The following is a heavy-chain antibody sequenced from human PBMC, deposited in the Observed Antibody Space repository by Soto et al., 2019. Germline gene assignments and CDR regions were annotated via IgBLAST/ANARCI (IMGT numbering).Heavy chain of an antibody. CDR1: GYSFTSYW. D-gene: IGHD5-12*01. Sequence: GESLKISCKGSGYSFTSYWIGWVRQMPGKGLEWMGIIYPGDSDTRYSPSFQGQVTISADKSISTAYLQWSSLKASDTAMYYCARHVEMATIITAFDIWGQGTMVTVSS. CDR3: ARHVEMATIITAFDI. J-gene: IGHJ3*02. CDR2: IYPGDSDT. V-gene: IGHV5-51*01.